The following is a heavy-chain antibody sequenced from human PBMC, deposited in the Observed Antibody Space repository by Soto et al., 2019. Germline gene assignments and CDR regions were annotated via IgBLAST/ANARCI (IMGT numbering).Heavy chain of an antibody. V-gene: IGHV1-69*02. Sequence: ASVKVSCKASGGTFSSYTISWVRQAPGQGLEWMGRIIPIIGIINYAQKFQGRVTITADKFTGTAYMELTRLRSDDTAVYYGASFKSGYYYSWGQG. CDR2: IIPIIGII. CDR3: ASFKSGYYYS. J-gene: IGHJ1*01. D-gene: IGHD3-22*01. CDR1: GGTFSSYT.